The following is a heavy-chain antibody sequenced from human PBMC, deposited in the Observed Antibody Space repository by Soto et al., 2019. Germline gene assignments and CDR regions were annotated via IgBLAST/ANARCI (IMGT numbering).Heavy chain of an antibody. J-gene: IGHJ5*02. CDR2: ICSSSSAI. D-gene: IGHD6-13*01. CDR3: ARHPERIAQIGWFDP. CDR1: GFTFSSFG. Sequence: PGGSLRLSCAASGFTFSSFGIHWVRQAPGKGLEWVAYICSSSSAINYADSVKGRFTISRDNAKNSLYLQMNSLRAEDTAVYYCARHPERIAQIGWFDPWGQGTLVTVSS. V-gene: IGHV3-48*04.